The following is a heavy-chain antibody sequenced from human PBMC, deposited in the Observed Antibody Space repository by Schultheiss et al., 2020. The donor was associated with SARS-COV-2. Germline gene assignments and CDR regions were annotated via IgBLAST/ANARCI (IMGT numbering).Heavy chain of an antibody. CDR3: ARRGAARRDAFDI. CDR1: GFTFSSYW. J-gene: IGHJ3*02. V-gene: IGHV3-20*04. Sequence: GGSLRLSCAASGFTFSSYWMSWVRQAPGKGLEWVSGINWNGGSTGYADSVKGRFTISRDDSKNTAYLQMNSLRAEDTAVYYCARRGAARRDAFDIWGQGTMVTVSS. D-gene: IGHD6-6*01. CDR2: INWNGGST.